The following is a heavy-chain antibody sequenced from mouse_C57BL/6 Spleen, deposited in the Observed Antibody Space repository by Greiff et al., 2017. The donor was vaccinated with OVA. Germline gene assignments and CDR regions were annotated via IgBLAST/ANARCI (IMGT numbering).Heavy chain of an antibody. CDR3: AKHRLGDAFAY. V-gene: IGHV2-9*01. D-gene: IGHD4-1*01. J-gene: IGHJ3*01. Sequence: QVQLQQSVPCLSPSSQTHPITSPLSSIPLSSSCVVFFRQPPGKGLEWLGVIWGGGSTNYNSALMSRLSISKDNSKSQVFLKMNSLQTDDTAMYYCAKHRLGDAFAYRRQADLGPVS. CDR2: IWGGGST. CDR1: SIPLSSSC.